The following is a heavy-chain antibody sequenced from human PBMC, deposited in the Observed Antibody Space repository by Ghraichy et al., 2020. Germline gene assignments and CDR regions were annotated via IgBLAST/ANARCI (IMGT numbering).Heavy chain of an antibody. J-gene: IGHJ4*02. CDR3: ARVLGSVTGTAEDY. CDR2: INVANGNT. CDR1: GYTFTTYA. Sequence: ASVKVSCKASGYTFTTYAMHWVRQAPGHRLAWMGWINVANGNTKYSQKFQGRVTLTSDTSVRTAYMDLSSLRFEDTAVYYCARVLGSVTGTAEDYWGQGTLVTVSA. D-gene: IGHD1-7*01. V-gene: IGHV1-3*01.